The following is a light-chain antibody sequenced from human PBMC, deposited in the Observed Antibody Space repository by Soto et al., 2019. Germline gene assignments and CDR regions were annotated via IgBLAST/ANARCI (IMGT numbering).Light chain of an antibody. J-gene: IGKJ1*01. Sequence: DIQITHSRSSLSASVGDRVTITCRSSQSISSYLNWYQQKPGKAPNLLIYTASSLESGVPSRFSGSGSGTDFTLTITSLQPEDFATYFCQQSYSRPRTLGQGTKVDVK. CDR1: QSISSY. CDR2: TAS. CDR3: QQSYSRPRT. V-gene: IGKV1-39*01.